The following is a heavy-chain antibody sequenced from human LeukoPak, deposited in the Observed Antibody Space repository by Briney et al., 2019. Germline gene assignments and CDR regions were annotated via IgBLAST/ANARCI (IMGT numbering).Heavy chain of an antibody. CDR2: ISGSGDNT. CDR1: GFTFSSYA. CDR3: AKDGYSSIPGFHLEY. D-gene: IGHD6-13*01. V-gene: IGHV3-23*01. Sequence: GGSLRLSCAASGFTFSSYAMSWVRQPPEKGLEWVSGISGSGDNTYYADSVKGRFTISRDNSKKTLYLHLNSLRVEDAAVYYCAKDGYSSIPGFHLEYWGQGTPVTVSS. J-gene: IGHJ4*02.